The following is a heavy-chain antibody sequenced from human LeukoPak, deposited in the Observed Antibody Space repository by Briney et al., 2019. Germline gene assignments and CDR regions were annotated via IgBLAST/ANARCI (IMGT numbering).Heavy chain of an antibody. Sequence: GESLKISCKGSGYSFTSYWISWVRQMPGKGLEWMGRIDPSDSYTSYSPSFQGHVTISADKSISTAYLQWSSLKASDTAMYYCASEYSGWYGEGNWGQGTLVTVSS. J-gene: IGHJ4*02. CDR3: ASEYSGWYGEGN. V-gene: IGHV5-10-1*01. CDR2: IDPSDSYT. CDR1: GYSFTSYW. D-gene: IGHD6-19*01.